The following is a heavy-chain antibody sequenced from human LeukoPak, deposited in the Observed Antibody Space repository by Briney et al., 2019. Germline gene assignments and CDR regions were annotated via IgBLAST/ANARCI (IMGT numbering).Heavy chain of an antibody. Sequence: PGGSLRLSCAASGFTFSSYAMHWVRQAPGKGLEWVAVISYDGSNKYYADSVKGRFTISRDNSKNTLYLQMNSLRAEDTAVYYCASSGESWIQLLGYWGQGTLVTVSS. J-gene: IGHJ4*02. D-gene: IGHD5-18*01. CDR3: ASSGESWIQLLGY. V-gene: IGHV3-30-3*01. CDR2: ISYDGSNK. CDR1: GFTFSSYA.